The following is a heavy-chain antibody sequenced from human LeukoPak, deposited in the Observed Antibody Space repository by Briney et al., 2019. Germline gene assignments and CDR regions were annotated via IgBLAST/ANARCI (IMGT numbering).Heavy chain of an antibody. J-gene: IGHJ4*02. CDR1: RFTFSTYW. Sequence: PGGSLRLSCAASRFTFSTYWMSWVRQAPGKGLEWVANIKQDGSEKYYVDSVKGRFTISRDNAKDSLYLQMNSLRAEDTAVYYCARDRYYGDYKRLDYWGQGTLVTVSS. D-gene: IGHD4-17*01. CDR2: IKQDGSEK. V-gene: IGHV3-7*01. CDR3: ARDRYYGDYKRLDY.